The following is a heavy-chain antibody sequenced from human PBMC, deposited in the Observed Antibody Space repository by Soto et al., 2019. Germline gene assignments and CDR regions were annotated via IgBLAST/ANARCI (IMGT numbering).Heavy chain of an antibody. J-gene: IGHJ6*02. V-gene: IGHV3-30*18. CDR3: AKAAAAAGLYYYYYYGMDV. D-gene: IGHD6-13*01. CDR2: ISYDGSNK. CDR1: GFTFSSYG. Sequence: QVQLVESGGGVVQPGRSLRLSCAASGFTFSSYGMHWVRQAPGKGLEWVAVISYDGSNKYYADSVKGRFTISRDNSKNTLYLQMYSLRAEDTAVYYCAKAAAAAGLYYYYYYGMDVWGQGTTVTVSS.